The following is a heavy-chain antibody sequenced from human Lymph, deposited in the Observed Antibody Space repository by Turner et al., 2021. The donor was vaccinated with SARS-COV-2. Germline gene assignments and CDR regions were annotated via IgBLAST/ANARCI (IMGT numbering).Heavy chain of an antibody. D-gene: IGHD1-26*01. Sequence: QVQLVQSGAEVKKPGASVKVSCKAPGYTFTRYDINWVRKDAGQGLEWGGWMNPNISITGYSKKFQGRVNMTRNISISTAYMELSMLRSGERAVYYCVRDWYSGGGMGVWGQGTTVTVSS. CDR2: MNPNISIT. V-gene: IGHV1-8*02. CDR1: GYTFTRYD. CDR3: VRDWYSGGGMGV. J-gene: IGHJ6*02.